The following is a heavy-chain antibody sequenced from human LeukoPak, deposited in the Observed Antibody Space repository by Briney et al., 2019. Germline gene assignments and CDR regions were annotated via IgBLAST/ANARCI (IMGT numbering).Heavy chain of an antibody. CDR1: GFTFSTYE. D-gene: IGHD3-3*01. CDR2: ISGSGYPV. J-gene: IGHJ4*02. V-gene: IGHV3-48*03. Sequence: GGSLRLSCTASGFTFSTYEMNWVRQAPGKGLEWVSYISGSGYPVYYADSVKGRFTISRDNAKNSLYLQMNSLRAEDTAIYYCARVRGLEWLLKHLDSWGQGTLVTVTS. CDR3: ARVRGLEWLLKHLDS.